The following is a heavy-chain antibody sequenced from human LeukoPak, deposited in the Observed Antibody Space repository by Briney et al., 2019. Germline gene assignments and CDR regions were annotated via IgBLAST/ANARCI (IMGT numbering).Heavy chain of an antibody. Sequence: SETLSLTCTVSGGSISSYYWSWIRQPAGKGLEWIGRIYTSGSTNYNPSLKSRVTMSVDTSKNQFSLKLSSVTAADTAVYYRARDQRGLLWFGELLDGYYYYYMDVWGKGTTVTVSS. CDR3: ARDQRGLLWFGELLDGYYYYYMDV. CDR1: GGSISSYY. CDR2: IYTSGST. V-gene: IGHV4-4*07. D-gene: IGHD3-10*01. J-gene: IGHJ6*03.